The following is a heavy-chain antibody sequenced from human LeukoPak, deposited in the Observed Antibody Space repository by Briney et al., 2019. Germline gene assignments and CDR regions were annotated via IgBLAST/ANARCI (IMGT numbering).Heavy chain of an antibody. D-gene: IGHD2-2*01. CDR1: GGSFSGYY. Sequence: PSETLSLTCAVYGGSFSGYYWSWIRQPPGKGLEWIGEINHSGSTNYNPSLKSRVTISVDTSKNQFSLKLSSVTAADTAVYYCARAEVCSSTSCYEWGYYYYGMDVWGQGTTVTVSS. V-gene: IGHV4-34*01. CDR2: INHSGST. CDR3: ARAEVCSSTSCYEWGYYYYGMDV. J-gene: IGHJ6*02.